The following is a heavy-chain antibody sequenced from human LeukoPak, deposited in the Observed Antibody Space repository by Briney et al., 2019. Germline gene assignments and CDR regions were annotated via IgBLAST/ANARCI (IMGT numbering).Heavy chain of an antibody. CDR2: IYYSRST. J-gene: IGHJ5*02. D-gene: IGHD5-18*01. CDR1: GGSISSGDYY. CDR3: ARGIGKGIQLWLENWFDP. V-gene: IGHV4-30-4*01. Sequence: SETLSLTCTVSGGSISSGDYYWSWVRQPPGKGLEWLGYIYYSRSTYYNPSLKSRVTISVDTSKNQFSLKLSSVTAADTAVYYCARGIGKGIQLWLENWFDPWGQGTLVTVSS.